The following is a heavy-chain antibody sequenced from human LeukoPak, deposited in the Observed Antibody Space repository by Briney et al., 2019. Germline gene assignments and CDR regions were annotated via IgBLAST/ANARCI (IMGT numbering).Heavy chain of an antibody. Sequence: SVKVSCKASGGTFSSYAISWVRQAPGQGLEWMGRIIPILGIANYAQKFQGRVTVTADKSTSTAYMELSSLRSEDTAVYYCATYNVDYYHTSDGMDVWGQGTTVTVSS. CDR2: IIPILGIA. CDR3: ATYNVDYYHTSDGMDV. D-gene: IGHD3-22*01. CDR1: GGTFSSYA. J-gene: IGHJ6*02. V-gene: IGHV1-69*04.